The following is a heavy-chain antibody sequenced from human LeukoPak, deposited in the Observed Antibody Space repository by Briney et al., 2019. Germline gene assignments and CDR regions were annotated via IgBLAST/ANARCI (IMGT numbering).Heavy chain of an antibody. CDR2: IIPIFGTA. Sequence: ASVKVSCKASGGTFSSYAISWVRQAPGQGLEWMGRIIPIFGTANYAQKFQGRVTITTDESTSTAYMELSSLRSEDTAVYYCATEQTIYDFWSGSMYYFDYWGQGTLVTVSS. J-gene: IGHJ4*02. D-gene: IGHD3-3*01. V-gene: IGHV1-69*05. CDR1: GGTFSSYA. CDR3: ATEQTIYDFWSGSMYYFDY.